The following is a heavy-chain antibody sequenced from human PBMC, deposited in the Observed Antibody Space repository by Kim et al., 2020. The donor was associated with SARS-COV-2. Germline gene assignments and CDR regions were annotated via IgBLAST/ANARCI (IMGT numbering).Heavy chain of an antibody. CDR1: GFTFSSYG. CDR3: ARGALYYGSGSADLDY. V-gene: IGHV3-33*01. CDR2: IWYDGSNK. D-gene: IGHD3-10*01. J-gene: IGHJ4*02. Sequence: GGSLRLSCASSGFTFSSYGMNWVRQAPGKGLEWVAVIWYDGSNKYYADSVKGRFTISRDNSKNTLYLQMNSLRAEDTAVYYCARGALYYGSGSADLDYWGQGTLVTVSS.